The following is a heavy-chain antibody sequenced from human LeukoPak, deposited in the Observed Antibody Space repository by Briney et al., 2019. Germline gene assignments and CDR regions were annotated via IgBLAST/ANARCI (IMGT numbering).Heavy chain of an antibody. CDR3: AHSSSLGYCSSTSCWNWFDP. Sequence: SGPTLVKPTQTLTLTCTFSGFSLSTSGVGVGWIRQPPGKALEWLALIYWHDDKRYSPSLKSRLTITKDTSKNQVVLTMTNMDPVDTATYYCAHSSSLGYCSSTSCWNWFDPWGQGTLVTVSA. J-gene: IGHJ5*02. D-gene: IGHD2-2*01. V-gene: IGHV2-5*01. CDR2: IYWHDDK. CDR1: GFSLSTSGVG.